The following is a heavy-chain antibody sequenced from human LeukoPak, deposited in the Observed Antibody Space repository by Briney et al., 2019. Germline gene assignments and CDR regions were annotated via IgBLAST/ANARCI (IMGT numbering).Heavy chain of an antibody. CDR3: ARTLVVINDAFDI. V-gene: IGHV1-18*01. D-gene: IGHD3-22*01. CDR2: ISAYNGNT. CDR1: GYTFTSYG. J-gene: IGHJ3*02. Sequence: ASVTVSCKASGYTFTSYGITWVRQAPGQGLEWMGWISAYNGNTKYAQKLQGRVTMTTDTSTSTGYMELRSLRSDDTAVYYCARTLVVINDAFDIWGQGTMVTVSS.